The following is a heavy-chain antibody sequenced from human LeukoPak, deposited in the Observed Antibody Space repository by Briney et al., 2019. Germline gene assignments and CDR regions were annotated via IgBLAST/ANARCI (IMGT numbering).Heavy chain of an antibody. J-gene: IGHJ4*02. CDR1: GGSISGYY. D-gene: IGHD6-19*01. V-gene: IGHV4-59*08. CDR3: ARQAVAARGLDY. Sequence: SETLSLTCTVSGGSISGYYWSWIRQAPGKGLEWIGNIYYSGSTNYNPSLKSRVTISVDTSKNQFSLHLNSVTPEDTAVYYCARQAVAARGLDYWGQGTLVTVSS. CDR2: IYYSGST.